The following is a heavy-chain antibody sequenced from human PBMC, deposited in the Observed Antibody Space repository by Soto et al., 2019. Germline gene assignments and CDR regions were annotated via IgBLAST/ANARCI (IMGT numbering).Heavy chain of an antibody. CDR3: AKGPTDYGDYQTPYYFDY. V-gene: IGHV3-23*01. Sequence: EVQLLESGGGLVQPGGSLRLSCPASGFPFSSYPRSGFRQAPGKGWDGVSAISGSGGSTYNADSVKGRFTISRDNSKNTLYLQMNSLRAEDTAVYYCAKGPTDYGDYQTPYYFDYWGQGTLVTVSS. D-gene: IGHD4-17*01. CDR1: GFPFSSYP. J-gene: IGHJ4*02. CDR2: ISGSGGST.